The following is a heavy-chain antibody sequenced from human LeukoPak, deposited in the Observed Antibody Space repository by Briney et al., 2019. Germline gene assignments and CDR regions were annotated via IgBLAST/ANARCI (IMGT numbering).Heavy chain of an antibody. CDR1: GYTFTGYY. V-gene: IGHV1-2*02. CDR3: ARVRVMITFGGVVQGAFDI. CDR2: INPNSGST. J-gene: IGHJ3*02. Sequence: ASVKVSCKASGYTFTGYYMHWVRQAPGQGLEWMGWINPNSGSTNYAQKFQGRVTITRDTSISTAYMELSRLRSDDTAVYYCARVRVMITFGGVVQGAFDIWGQGTMVTVSS. D-gene: IGHD3-16*01.